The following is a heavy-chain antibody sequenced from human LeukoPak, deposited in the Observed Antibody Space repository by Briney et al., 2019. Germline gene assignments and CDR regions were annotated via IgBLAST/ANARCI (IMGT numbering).Heavy chain of an antibody. CDR2: ISYDGSKK. Sequence: GRSLRLSCAASGFTFSSYAMHWVRQAPGKGLQWVAVISYDGSKKYYADSVKGRFTISRDNSKNTLYLQMNSLRAEDTVVYYCARVASSGWYYYYYYMDVWGKGTTVTVSS. D-gene: IGHD6-19*01. CDR3: ARVASSGWYYYYYYMDV. V-gene: IGHV3-30*04. J-gene: IGHJ6*03. CDR1: GFTFSSYA.